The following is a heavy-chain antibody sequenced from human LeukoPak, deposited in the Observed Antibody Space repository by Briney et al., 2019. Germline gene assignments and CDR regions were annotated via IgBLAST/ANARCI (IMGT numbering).Heavy chain of an antibody. D-gene: IGHD1-7*01. CDR1: VGTFSSYA. Sequence: SVKVSCKASVGTFSSYAISWVRQAPGQGLEWMGRIIPILGIANYAQKFQGRVTMTTDTSTSTAYMELSRLRSDDTAVYYCARDAVTGTTRYYYYGMDVWGQGTTVTVSS. V-gene: IGHV1-69*04. CDR2: IIPILGIA. J-gene: IGHJ6*02. CDR3: ARDAVTGTTRYYYYGMDV.